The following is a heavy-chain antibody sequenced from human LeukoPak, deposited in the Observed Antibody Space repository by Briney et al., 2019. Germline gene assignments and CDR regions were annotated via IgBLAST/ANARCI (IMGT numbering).Heavy chain of an antibody. CDR3: ARVGGSSGWYGFDY. CDR1: GFTFSSYS. CDR2: IYSGGST. V-gene: IGHV3-53*01. Sequence: GGSLRLSCAASGFTFSSYSMNWVRQAPGKGLEWVSVIYSGGSTYYADSVKGRFTISRDNSKNTLYLQMNSLRAEDTAVYYCARVGGSSGWYGFDYWGQGTLVTVSS. D-gene: IGHD6-19*01. J-gene: IGHJ4*02.